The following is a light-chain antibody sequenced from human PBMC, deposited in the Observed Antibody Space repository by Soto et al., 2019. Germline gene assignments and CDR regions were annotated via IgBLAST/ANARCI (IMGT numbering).Light chain of an antibody. V-gene: IGLV2-14*01. Sequence: QPVLTQPASVTGSPGQSITISCTRNSSDVGGYNYVSWYQQHPGKAPKLMIYDVSNRPSGVSNRFSGSKSGNTASLTISGLQAEDEADYYCSSYTSSSTYVFGTGTKVTVL. J-gene: IGLJ1*01. CDR1: SSDVGGYNY. CDR2: DVS. CDR3: SSYTSSSTYV.